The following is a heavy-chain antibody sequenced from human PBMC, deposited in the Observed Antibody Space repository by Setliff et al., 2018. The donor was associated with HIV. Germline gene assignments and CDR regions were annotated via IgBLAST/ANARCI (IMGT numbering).Heavy chain of an antibody. J-gene: IGHJ4*02. Sequence: PSETLSLTCTVSGASIGSVNYYWGWFRQPPGKGLEWIGSVSYSGTTYYNPSLQSRVTVSGDTSKNQFSLNLNSVTAADTAVYYCARQSLLGKIAVAAYDYWGQGTLGTSPQ. CDR3: ARQSLLGKIAVAAYDY. CDR1: GASIGSVNYY. CDR2: VSYSGTT. D-gene: IGHD6-19*01. V-gene: IGHV4-39*01.